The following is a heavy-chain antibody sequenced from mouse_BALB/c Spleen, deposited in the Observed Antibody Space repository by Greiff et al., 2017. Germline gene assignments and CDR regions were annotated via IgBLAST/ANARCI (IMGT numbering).Heavy chain of an antibody. V-gene: IGHV14-3*02. CDR1: GFNIKDTY. D-gene: IGHD2-2*01. J-gene: IGHJ4*01. CDR2: IDPANGNT. CDR3: ARWAIGYDEGYAMDY. Sequence: EVQLQQSGAELVKPGASVKLSCTASGFNIKDTYMHWVKQRPEQGLEWIGRIDPANGNTKYDPKFQGKATITADTSSNTAYLQLSSLTSEDTAVYYCARWAIGYDEGYAMDYWGQGTSVTVSS.